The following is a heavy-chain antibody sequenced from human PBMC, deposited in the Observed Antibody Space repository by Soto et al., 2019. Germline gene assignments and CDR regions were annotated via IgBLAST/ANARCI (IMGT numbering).Heavy chain of an antibody. D-gene: IGHD4-17*01. J-gene: IGHJ4*02. CDR2: ISTYNGNT. Sequence: ASVKVSCKASGYSFTTSGITWVRQAPGQGLEWMGWISTYNGNTNYAQKLQDRVTLTTDTSTSTAYVELRSLRSGDTAVYYCARRLYGDYDYWGQGTLVTVSS. CDR3: ARRLYGDYDY. CDR1: GYSFTTSG. V-gene: IGHV1-18*01.